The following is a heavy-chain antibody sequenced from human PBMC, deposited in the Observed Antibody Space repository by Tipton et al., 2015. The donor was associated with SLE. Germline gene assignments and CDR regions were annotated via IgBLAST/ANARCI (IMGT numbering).Heavy chain of an antibody. Sequence: TLSLTCTVSGGSIGSHYWCWIRQPPGKGLEWIGYIYYSGSTIYNPSLNSRVTISGDTSKNQFSLRLTSVTAADTAMYYCARDRIVDAFDIWDQGTMVTVS. CDR2: IYYSGST. V-gene: IGHV4-59*11. CDR1: GGSIGSHY. J-gene: IGHJ3*02. D-gene: IGHD2-15*01. CDR3: ARDRIVDAFDI.